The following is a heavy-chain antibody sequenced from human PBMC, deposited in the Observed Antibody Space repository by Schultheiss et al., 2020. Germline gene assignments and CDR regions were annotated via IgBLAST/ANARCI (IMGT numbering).Heavy chain of an antibody. Sequence: SATLSLTCTVSGGSISSGGYYWSWIRQHPGKGLEWIGYIYYSGSTYYNPSLKSRVTISVDTSKNQFSLKLSSVTAADTAVYYCVRRLWGDYANAFDIWGQGTMVTVSS. V-gene: IGHV4-30-4*08. CDR1: GGSISSGGYY. CDR2: IYYSGST. D-gene: IGHD4-17*01. CDR3: VRRLWGDYANAFDI. J-gene: IGHJ3*02.